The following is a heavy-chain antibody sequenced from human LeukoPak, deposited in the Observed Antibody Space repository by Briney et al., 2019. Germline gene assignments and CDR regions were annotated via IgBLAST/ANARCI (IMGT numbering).Heavy chain of an antibody. V-gene: IGHV3-21*01. D-gene: IGHD3-3*01. J-gene: IGHJ4*02. CDR3: ARGSFTIFGVVISNFDY. CDR1: GFTFSSYS. Sequence: GGSLRLSCAASGFTFSSYSMNWVRQAPGKGLEWVSSISSSSSYIYYADSVKGRFTISRDNAKNSLYLQMNSLRAEDTAVYYCARGSFTIFGVVISNFDYWGQGTLVTVSS. CDR2: ISSSSSYI.